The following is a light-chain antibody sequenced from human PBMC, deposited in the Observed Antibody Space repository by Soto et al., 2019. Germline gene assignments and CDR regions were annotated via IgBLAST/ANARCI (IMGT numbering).Light chain of an antibody. V-gene: IGKV1-33*01. Sequence: DIQMTQSPSSLSASVGDRVTITCQASQDISNYLNWYQQKPVKAPKLLIYDASNLETGVPSRFSGSGSGTDFTFTISRLQPEDIATYYCQQYENLPTFGQGTRLEIK. CDR3: QQYENLPT. CDR2: DAS. CDR1: QDISNY. J-gene: IGKJ5*01.